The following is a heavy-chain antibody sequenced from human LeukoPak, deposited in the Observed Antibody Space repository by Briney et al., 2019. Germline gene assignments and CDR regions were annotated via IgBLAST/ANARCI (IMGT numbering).Heavy chain of an antibody. CDR2: IYTSGST. J-gene: IGHJ6*03. D-gene: IGHD6-13*01. Sequence: SETLSLTCTVSGYSISSGYYWGWIRQPAGKGLEWIGRIYTSGSTNYNPSLKSRVTMSVDTSKNQFSLKLSSVTAADTAVYYCARAAAAAGNYYYYYMDVWGKGTTVTISS. V-gene: IGHV4-4*07. CDR1: GYSISSGYY. CDR3: ARAAAAAGNYYYYYMDV.